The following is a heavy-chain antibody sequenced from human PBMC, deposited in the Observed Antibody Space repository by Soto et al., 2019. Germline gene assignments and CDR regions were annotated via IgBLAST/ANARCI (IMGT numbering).Heavy chain of an antibody. D-gene: IGHD3-16*02. Sequence: QVQLVQSGTEVKKPGSSVKVSCKASGGTFSSYAISWVRQAPGQGLEWMGGIIPIFGTPNYAQRFQGRVTITADESTSTAYMELSSLRSEDTAVYYCASNNRGNYHFDYWGQGTLVTVSS. CDR2: IIPIFGTP. J-gene: IGHJ4*02. V-gene: IGHV1-69*01. CDR3: ASNNRGNYHFDY. CDR1: GGTFSSYA.